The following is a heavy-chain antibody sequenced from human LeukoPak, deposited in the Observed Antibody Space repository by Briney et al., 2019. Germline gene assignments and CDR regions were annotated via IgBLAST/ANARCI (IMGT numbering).Heavy chain of an antibody. CDR2: INPNSGGT. CDR3: ARDHRIVGATTPDY. D-gene: IGHD1-26*01. V-gene: IGHV1-2*02. CDR1: GYTFTGYY. Sequence: ASVKVSCKASGYTFTGYYMHWVRQTPGQGLEWMGWINPNSGGTNCAQKFQGRVTMTRDTSISTAYMELSRLRSDDTAVYYCARDHRIVGATTPDYWGQGTLVTVSS. J-gene: IGHJ4*02.